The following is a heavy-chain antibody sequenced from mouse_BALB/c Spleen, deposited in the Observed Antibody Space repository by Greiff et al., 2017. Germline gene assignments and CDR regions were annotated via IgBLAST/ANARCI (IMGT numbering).Heavy chain of an antibody. CDR1: GFTFSSFG. CDR3: ARSVYYGYDVDY. Sequence: EVMLVESGGGLVQPGGSRKLSCAASGFTFSSFGMHWVRQAPEKGLEWVAYISSGSSTIYYADTVKGRFTISRDNPKNTLFLQMTSLRSEDTAMYYCARSVYYGYDVDYWGQGTTLTVSS. J-gene: IGHJ2*01. V-gene: IGHV5-17*02. CDR2: ISSGSSTI. D-gene: IGHD2-2*01.